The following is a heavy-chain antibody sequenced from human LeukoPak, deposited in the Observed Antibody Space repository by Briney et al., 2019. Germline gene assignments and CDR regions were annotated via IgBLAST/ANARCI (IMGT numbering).Heavy chain of an antibody. V-gene: IGHV1-69*13. Sequence: ASVKVSCKASGYTFTSYAISWVRQAPGQGLEWMGGIIPIFGTANYAQKFQGRVTITADESTSTAYMELSSLRSEDTAVYYCARGAVMRGGYDLISTGMDVWGQGTTVTVSS. CDR1: GYTFTSYA. CDR3: ARGAVMRGGYDLISTGMDV. D-gene: IGHD5-12*01. CDR2: IIPIFGTA. J-gene: IGHJ6*02.